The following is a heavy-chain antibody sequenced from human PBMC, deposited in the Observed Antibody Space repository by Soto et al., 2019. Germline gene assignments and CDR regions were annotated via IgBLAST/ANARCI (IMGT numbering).Heavy chain of an antibody. CDR3: ARDQHLGYGPRNWFDP. V-gene: IGHV3-11*01. D-gene: IGHD3-16*01. J-gene: IGHJ5*02. CDR2: ISSSGSTI. CDR1: GFTFSDYY. Sequence: PGGSLRLSCAASGFTFSDYYMSWIRQAPGKGLEWVSYISSSGSTIYYADSVKGRFTISRDNAKNSLYLQMNSLRAEDTAVYYCARDQHLGYGPRNWFDPWGQGTLVTVSS.